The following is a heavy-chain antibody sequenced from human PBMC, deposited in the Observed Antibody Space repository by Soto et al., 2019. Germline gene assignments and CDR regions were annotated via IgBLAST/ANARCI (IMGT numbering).Heavy chain of an antibody. V-gene: IGHV3-64D*06. CDR2: VSTSGRST. D-gene: IGHD2-15*01. CDR3: VKQAHGLDGVAFDY. CDR1: GFVFSEST. Sequence: GGALRLSCSASGFVFSESTIYWVRQVPGKGLEAISAVSTSGRSTYYADSVKDRFTISRDNSKNTLFLQMGSLRPEDTAIYYCVKQAHGLDGVAFDYWGQGTQVTVSS. J-gene: IGHJ4*02.